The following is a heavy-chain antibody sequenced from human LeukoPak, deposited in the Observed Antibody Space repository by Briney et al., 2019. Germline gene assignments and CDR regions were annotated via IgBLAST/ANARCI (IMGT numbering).Heavy chain of an antibody. V-gene: IGHV3-7*01. Sequence: PGGSLRLSCAASGFTFSSYWMSWVRQAPGKGLEWVANIKQDGSEKYYVDSVKGRFTISRDNAKNSLYLQMNSLRAEDTAVYYCARDPTNRRRVDTAMATDYWGQGTLVTVSS. CDR1: GFTFSSYW. D-gene: IGHD5-18*01. CDR2: IKQDGSEK. CDR3: ARDPTNRRRVDTAMATDY. J-gene: IGHJ4*02.